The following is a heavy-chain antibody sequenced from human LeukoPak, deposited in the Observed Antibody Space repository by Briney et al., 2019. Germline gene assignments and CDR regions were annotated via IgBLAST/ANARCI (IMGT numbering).Heavy chain of an antibody. D-gene: IGHD3-22*01. CDR2: ISGSDGST. CDR1: GFTFSSYA. J-gene: IGHJ2*01. Sequence: GGSLRLSCAASGFTFSSYAMSWVRQAPGKGLEWVSAISGSDGSTYYADSVKGRFTISRDDSKNTLYLQMNSLRAEDTAVYYCASYYDSTWYFDLWGRGTLVTVSS. CDR3: ASYYDSTWYFDL. V-gene: IGHV3-23*01.